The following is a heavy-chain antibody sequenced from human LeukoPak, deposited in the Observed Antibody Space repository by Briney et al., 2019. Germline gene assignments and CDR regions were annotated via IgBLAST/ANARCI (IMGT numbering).Heavy chain of an antibody. CDR1: GFTVSSNY. J-gene: IGHJ4*02. CDR2: IYSGGNT. V-gene: IGHV3-53*01. D-gene: IGHD3-10*01. CDR3: AKDLSITMVRGG. Sequence: PGGSLRLSCAASGFTVSSNYMSWVRQAPGKGLEWVSVIYSGGNTYYADSVKGRFTISRDNSKNTLYLQMNSLRAEDTAVYYCAKDLSITMVRGGWGQGTLVTVSS.